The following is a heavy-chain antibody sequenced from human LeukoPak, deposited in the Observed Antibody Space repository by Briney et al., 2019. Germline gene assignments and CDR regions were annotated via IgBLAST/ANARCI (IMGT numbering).Heavy chain of an antibody. CDR3: ASSGYLTGSWFDP. CDR2: IIPIFGTA. Sequence: SVKVSCKASGGTFISYAISWVRQAPGQGLEWMGRIIPIFGTANYAQKFQGRVTITADKSTSTAYMELSSLRSEDTAVYYCASSGYLTGSWFDPWGQGTLVTVSS. CDR1: GGTFISYA. V-gene: IGHV1-69*06. D-gene: IGHD3-22*01. J-gene: IGHJ5*02.